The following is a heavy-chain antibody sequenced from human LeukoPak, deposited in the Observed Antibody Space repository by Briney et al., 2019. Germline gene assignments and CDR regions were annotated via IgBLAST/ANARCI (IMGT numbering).Heavy chain of an antibody. V-gene: IGHV5-10-1*01. Sequence: GESLKISCKGSGYSFTSYWISWVRQMPGKGLEWMGRIDPSDSYTNYSPSFQGHVTISADKSISTAYLQWSCLKASDTAMYYCARLVYGSGSYYNGWFDPWGQGTLVTVSS. CDR2: IDPSDSYT. CDR1: GYSFTSYW. D-gene: IGHD3-10*01. CDR3: ARLVYGSGSYYNGWFDP. J-gene: IGHJ5*02.